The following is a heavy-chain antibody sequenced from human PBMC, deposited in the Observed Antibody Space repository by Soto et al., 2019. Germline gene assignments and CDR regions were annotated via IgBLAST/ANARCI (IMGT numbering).Heavy chain of an antibody. V-gene: IGHV5-51*01. CDR3: ARQRTGDRPNWFDP. CDR1: GYSFTSYW. CDR2: IYSGDSDT. D-gene: IGHD7-27*01. Sequence: GGSLRLSCKVSGYSFTSYWIGWVRQMPGKGLEWMGIIYSGDSDTNYSPSFQGQVTISADKSISTASLQWSSLNAADTAMYYCARQRTGDRPNWFDPWGQGTMVTVSS. J-gene: IGHJ5*02.